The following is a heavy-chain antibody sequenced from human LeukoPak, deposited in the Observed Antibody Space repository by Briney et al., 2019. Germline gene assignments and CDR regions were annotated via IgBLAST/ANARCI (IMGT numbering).Heavy chain of an antibody. CDR2: TNSGGTST. Sequence: GGSLRLSCATSGFPFSDFSMSWVRQAPGKGLEWISTTNSGGTSTYYAESVKGRFTISRDNSKNTLYLQMNSLRAEDTAVYYCAGLAAANKLGYMDVWGKGTTVTVSS. V-gene: IGHV3-23*01. J-gene: IGHJ6*03. D-gene: IGHD6-13*01. CDR1: GFPFSDFS. CDR3: AGLAAANKLGYMDV.